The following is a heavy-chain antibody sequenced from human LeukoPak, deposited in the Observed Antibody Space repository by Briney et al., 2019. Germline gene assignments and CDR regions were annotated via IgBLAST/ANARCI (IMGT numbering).Heavy chain of an antibody. J-gene: IGHJ5*02. CDR2: IYSGGST. CDR1: GFTVSSNY. CDR3: ASGNYGDYPPFFDP. D-gene: IGHD4-17*01. V-gene: IGHV3-53*01. Sequence: PGGSLRLSCAASGFTVSSNYMSWVRQAPGKGLEWVSVIYSGGSTYYADSVKGRFTLSRDNSKNTLYLQMNSLRAEDTAVYYCASGNYGDYPPFFDPWGQGTLVTVSS.